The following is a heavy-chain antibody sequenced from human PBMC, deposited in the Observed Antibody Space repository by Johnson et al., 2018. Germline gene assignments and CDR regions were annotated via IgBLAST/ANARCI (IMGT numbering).Heavy chain of an antibody. CDR3: ARGSIFGDAFDI. J-gene: IGHJ3*02. Sequence: RFTISRDNSKNTLYLQMNSLRAEDTAVYYCARGSIFGDAFDIWGQGTMVTVSS. V-gene: IGHV3-53*01. D-gene: IGHD2/OR15-2a*01.